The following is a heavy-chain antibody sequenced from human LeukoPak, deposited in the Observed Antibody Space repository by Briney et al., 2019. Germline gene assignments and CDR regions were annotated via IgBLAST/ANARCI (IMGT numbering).Heavy chain of an antibody. J-gene: IGHJ6*03. Sequence: GASVKVSCKASGYTFTGYYMHWVRQAPGPGHEWMGRINPNSGGTNYAQQFQGRVTMTRDTSISTAYMELSRLRSDDTAVYYCARIAAAGKVYYYYMDVWGKGTTVTVSS. V-gene: IGHV1-2*06. CDR1: GYTFTGYY. D-gene: IGHD6-13*01. CDR3: ARIAAAGKVYYYYMDV. CDR2: INPNSGGT.